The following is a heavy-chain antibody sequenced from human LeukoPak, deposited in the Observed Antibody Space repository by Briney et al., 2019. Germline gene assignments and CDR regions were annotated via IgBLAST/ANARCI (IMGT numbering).Heavy chain of an antibody. CDR2: ITVSGADT. D-gene: IGHD6-6*01. CDR1: GFTFSSYA. CDR3: ARDSIQSSSPTGSDAFDI. V-gene: IGHV3-23*01. J-gene: IGHJ3*02. Sequence: PGASLRLSCAASGFTFSSYAMSWVRQAPGKGLEWVSAITVSGADTYYADSVKGRFTISRDHSKNTLYLQKNSLRAEDTAVYYCARDSIQSSSPTGSDAFDIWGQGTMVTVAS.